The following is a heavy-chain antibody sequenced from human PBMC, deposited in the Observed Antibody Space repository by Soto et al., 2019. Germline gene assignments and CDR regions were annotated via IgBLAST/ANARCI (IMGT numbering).Heavy chain of an antibody. Sequence: GGSLRLSCAASGFTFSSYAMSWVRQAPGKGLEWVSAISGSGGSTYYADSVKGRFTISRDNSKNTLYLQMNSLRAEDTAVYYCAKDTSSSGWYGFGDYYYGMDVWGQGTTVTVSS. CDR3: AKDTSSSGWYGFGDYYYGMDV. J-gene: IGHJ6*02. V-gene: IGHV3-23*01. CDR2: ISGSGGST. D-gene: IGHD6-19*01. CDR1: GFTFSSYA.